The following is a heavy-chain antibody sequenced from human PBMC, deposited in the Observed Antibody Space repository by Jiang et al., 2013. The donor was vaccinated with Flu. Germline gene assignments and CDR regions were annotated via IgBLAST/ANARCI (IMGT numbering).Heavy chain of an antibody. V-gene: IGHV3-30*18. J-gene: IGHJ4*02. CDR3: AKDSSYALRYFDWSSFDY. Sequence: VQLVESGGGVVQPGRSLRLSCVASGFTFSSFALHWVRQAPGKGLEWVAVISFDGNEKFSADSVKGRFAISRDNAKNTLFLQMNSLRTEDTAVYYCAKDSSYALRYFDWSSFDYWGQGTLVTVSS. CDR1: GFTFSSFA. D-gene: IGHD3-9*01. CDR2: ISFDGNEK.